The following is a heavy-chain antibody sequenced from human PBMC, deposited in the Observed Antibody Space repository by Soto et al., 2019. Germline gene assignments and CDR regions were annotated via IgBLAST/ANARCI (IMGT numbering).Heavy chain of an antibody. Sequence: ASVKVSCKASGYTFTSYGISWVRQARGQGLEWIGWIIAYNGNTNYAQKFQERVTITTDMSTSTAYMELSSLRSEDTAVYYCAAGTLGSYGYYWGQGTLVTVSS. D-gene: IGHD5-18*01. CDR3: AAGTLGSYGYY. V-gene: IGHV1-18*01. CDR2: IIAYNGNT. J-gene: IGHJ4*02. CDR1: GYTFTSYG.